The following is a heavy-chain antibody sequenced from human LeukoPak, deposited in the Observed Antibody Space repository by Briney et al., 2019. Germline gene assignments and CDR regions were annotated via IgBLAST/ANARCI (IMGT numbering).Heavy chain of an antibody. CDR2: LSDSGANT. Sequence: GGSLRLSCAASGFTFSSYAMNWVRQAPGKGLEWVSSLSDSGANTYYADSVKGRFTISRDNSKNTLHLQMNSLRAEDTALYYCAGRRDGFDIWGRGTMVTVSS. CDR3: AGRRDGFDI. V-gene: IGHV3-23*01. J-gene: IGHJ3*02. CDR1: GFTFSSYA.